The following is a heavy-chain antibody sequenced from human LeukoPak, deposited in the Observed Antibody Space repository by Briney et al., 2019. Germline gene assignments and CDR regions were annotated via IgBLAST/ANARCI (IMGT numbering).Heavy chain of an antibody. J-gene: IGHJ4*02. CDR3: ARRYSSSWYSYDY. Sequence: GGSLRLSCAASGFTFSSYEMNWVRQAPGKGLEWVSYISSSGSTIYYADSVKGRFTISRDNAKNSLYLQMNSLRAADTAVYYCARRYSSSWYSYDYWGQGTLVTVSS. CDR2: ISSSGSTI. D-gene: IGHD6-13*01. V-gene: IGHV3-48*03. CDR1: GFTFSSYE.